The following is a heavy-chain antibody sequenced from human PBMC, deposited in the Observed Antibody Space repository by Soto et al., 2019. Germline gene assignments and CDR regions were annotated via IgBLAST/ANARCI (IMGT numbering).Heavy chain of an antibody. CDR2: FIPILDMA. CDR1: GGTFNTYT. J-gene: IGHJ4*02. D-gene: IGHD2-21*01. CDR3: AITYCRDNSCPRDFDF. Sequence: QVQVVQSGAEVQKPASSVNVSCKPSGGTFNTYTVNWVRLAPGHGLEWMGRFIPILDMANYAQKFQDRLTITADRSTLTAYMELNSLTSDDTAVYYCAITYCRDNSCPRDFDFWGPGTRVTVSS. V-gene: IGHV1-69*02.